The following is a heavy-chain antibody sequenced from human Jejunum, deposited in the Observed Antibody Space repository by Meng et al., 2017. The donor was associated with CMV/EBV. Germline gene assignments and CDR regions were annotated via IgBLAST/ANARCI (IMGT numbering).Heavy chain of an antibody. Sequence: QVQRVQSGAEMKKPGPSVKVSCKASGYSFTGYYLHWVRQAPGQGLEWMGWVKPNTGATKYAQRFQDRVTMTRETSITTVYMEVNRLRSDDTALYYCARANTLFRGDCEHWGQGTLVTVSS. V-gene: IGHV1-2*02. CDR3: ARANTLFRGDCEH. CDR2: VKPNTGAT. CDR1: GYSFTGYY. J-gene: IGHJ4*02. D-gene: IGHD2-21*02.